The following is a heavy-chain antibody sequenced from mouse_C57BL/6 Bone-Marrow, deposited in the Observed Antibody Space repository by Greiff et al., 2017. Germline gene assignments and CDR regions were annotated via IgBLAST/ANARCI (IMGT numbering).Heavy chain of an antibody. J-gene: IGHJ3*01. Sequence: EVQGVESGGGLVKPGGSLKLSCAASGFTFSSYAMSWVRQTPEKRLEWVATISDGGSYTYYPDNVKGRFTISRDNAKNHLYLQMSHLKSEDTAMYYCARDPFYDYDGAYWGQGTLVTVSA. CDR1: GFTFSSYA. CDR2: ISDGGSYT. D-gene: IGHD2-4*01. V-gene: IGHV5-4*01. CDR3: ARDPFYDYDGAY.